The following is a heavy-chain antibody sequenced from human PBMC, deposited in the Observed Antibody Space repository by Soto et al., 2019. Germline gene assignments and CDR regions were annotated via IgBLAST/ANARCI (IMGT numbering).Heavy chain of an antibody. V-gene: IGHV3-11*01. CDR2: ISASGRTT. Sequence: QVQLVESGGGLVKPGGSLRLSCAASGFTFSDFYMNWIRLTPGRGLEWLAYISASGRTTYYTESVEGRFTISRDNAKSSLYLQMNSLRAEDTAVYYCARDNYSNYASYYYYGMDVWGQGTTVTVSS. D-gene: IGHD4-4*01. CDR1: GFTFSDFY. CDR3: ARDNYSNYASYYYYGMDV. J-gene: IGHJ6*02.